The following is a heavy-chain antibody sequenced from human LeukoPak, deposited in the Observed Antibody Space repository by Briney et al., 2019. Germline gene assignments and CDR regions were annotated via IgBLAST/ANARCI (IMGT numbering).Heavy chain of an antibody. CDR2: IKSKTDGGTT. CDR1: GFTFSNAW. V-gene: IGHV3-15*01. D-gene: IGHD1-20*01. CDR3: STLTSRGLSDS. J-gene: IGHJ4*02. Sequence: GGSLRLSCAASGFTFSNAWMSWVRQAPGKGLEWVGRIKSKTDGGTTDYAAPVKGRFTISRDDSKNTLYLQMNSLKTEDTAVYYCSTLTSRGLSDSWGQGTLVTVSS.